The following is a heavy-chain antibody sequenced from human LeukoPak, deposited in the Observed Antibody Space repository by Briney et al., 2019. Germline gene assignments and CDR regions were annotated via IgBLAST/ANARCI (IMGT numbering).Heavy chain of an antibody. CDR3: ARGPYDSSGYYYVY. CDR2: IYHSGST. Sequence: SQTLSLTCTVSGGSISSGGYYWSWIRQHPGKGLEWIGYIYHSGSTYYNPSLKSRVTISVDTSKNQFSLKLSSVTAADTAVYYCARGPYDSSGYYYVYWGQGTLVTVSS. D-gene: IGHD3-22*01. J-gene: IGHJ4*02. V-gene: IGHV4-31*03. CDR1: GGSISSGGYY.